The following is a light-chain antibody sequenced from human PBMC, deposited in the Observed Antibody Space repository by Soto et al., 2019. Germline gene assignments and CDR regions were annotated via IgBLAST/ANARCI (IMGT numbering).Light chain of an antibody. CDR1: SSNIGSNY. CDR3: AAWDDSLSGLYV. V-gene: IGLV1-47*01. CDR2: RNN. J-gene: IGLJ1*01. Sequence: VLTHPPSASGTPGQRVTISCSGSSSNIGSNYVYWYQQLPGTAPKLLIYRNNQRPSGVPDRFSGSKSGTSASLAISGLRSEDEADYYCAAWDDSLSGLYVLGTGTKVTVL.